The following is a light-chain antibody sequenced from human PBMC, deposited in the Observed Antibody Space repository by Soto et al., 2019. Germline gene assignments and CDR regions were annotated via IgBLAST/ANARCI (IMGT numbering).Light chain of an antibody. CDR3: QQYNDSPFT. V-gene: IGKV1-5*01. Sequence: DIQMTQSPSTLSASVGDRVTITCRASQSIGSWLAWYLQKPGKAPKLLIYDVSGLQSGVPSRFSGSGSGTEFTLTISSLQPDDFATYCCQQYNDSPFTFGPGTKVDIK. CDR2: DVS. CDR1: QSIGSW. J-gene: IGKJ3*01.